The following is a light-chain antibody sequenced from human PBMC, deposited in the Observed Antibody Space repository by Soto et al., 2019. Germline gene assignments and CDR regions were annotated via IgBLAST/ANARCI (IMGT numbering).Light chain of an antibody. CDR2: AAS. V-gene: IGKV1-39*01. Sequence: TQSPGTLSASVGDRVTITCRASQSISTYLHWYQQKPGKAPNLLIYAASTLQSGVPSRFSGSGSGTDFTLTISSLQPEDFATYFCQHGYSTPLTFGGGTKVDIK. CDR3: QHGYSTPLT. CDR1: QSISTY. J-gene: IGKJ4*01.